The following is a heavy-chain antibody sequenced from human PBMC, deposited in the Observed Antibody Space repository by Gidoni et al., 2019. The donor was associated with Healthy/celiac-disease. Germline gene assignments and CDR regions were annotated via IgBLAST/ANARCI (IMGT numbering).Heavy chain of an antibody. CDR1: GFTVSSNY. CDR3: ARVTMVRGVT. J-gene: IGHJ5*02. Sequence: EVQRVESGGGLVQPGGSLRLSGAASGFTVSSNYMSWVRQAPGKGLEWFSVIYSGGSTYYADSVKGRFTISRDNSKNTLYLQMNSLRAEDTAVYYCARVTMVRGVTWGQGTLVTVSS. D-gene: IGHD3-10*01. V-gene: IGHV3-66*01. CDR2: IYSGGST.